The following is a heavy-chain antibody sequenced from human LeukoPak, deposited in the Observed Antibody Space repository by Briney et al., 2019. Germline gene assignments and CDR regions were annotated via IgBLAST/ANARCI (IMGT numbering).Heavy chain of an antibody. D-gene: IGHD3-22*01. J-gene: IGHJ4*02. CDR2: IYHSGST. CDR3: ARWGYDSSGYYLDY. V-gene: IGHV4-34*01. CDR1: GGSFSGYY. Sequence: KPSETLSLTCAVYGGSFSGYYWSWIRQPPGKGLEWIGEIYHSGSTNYNPSLKSRVTISVDKSKNQFSLKLSSVTAADTAVYYCARWGYDSSGYYLDYWGQGTLVTVSS.